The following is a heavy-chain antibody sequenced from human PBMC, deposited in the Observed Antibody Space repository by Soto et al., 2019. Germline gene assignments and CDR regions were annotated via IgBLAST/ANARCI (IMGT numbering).Heavy chain of an antibody. D-gene: IGHD6-19*01. CDR1: GFTFSNAW. CDR2: IKSKTDGGTT. J-gene: IGHJ4*02. Sequence: EVQLVESGGGLVKPGGSLRLSCAASGFTFSNAWMNWVRQAPGKGLEWVGRIKSKTDGGTTDYAAPVKGRFTISRDDSKTPLYLKMNSLKPEDTAVYYGPTGSGGWYGLDYFAYGGQGTLVTV. V-gene: IGHV3-15*07. CDR3: PTGSGGWYGLDYFAY.